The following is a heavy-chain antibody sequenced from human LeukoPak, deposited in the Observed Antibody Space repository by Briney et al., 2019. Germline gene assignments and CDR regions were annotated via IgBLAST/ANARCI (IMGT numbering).Heavy chain of an antibody. J-gene: IGHJ3*02. CDR1: GYTFTGYY. CDR3: ARERYYYDSSGYSRNDAFDI. CDR2: INPNSGGT. D-gene: IGHD3-22*01. Sequence: GASVKVSCKASGYTFTGYYMHWVRQAPGQGLKWMGWINPNSGGTNYAQKFQGRVTMTRGTSISTAYMELSRLRSDDTAVYYCARERYYYDSSGYSRNDAFDIWGQGTMVTVSS. V-gene: IGHV1-2*02.